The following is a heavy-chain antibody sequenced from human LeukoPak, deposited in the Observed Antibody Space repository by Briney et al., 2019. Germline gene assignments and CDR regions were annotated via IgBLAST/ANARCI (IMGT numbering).Heavy chain of an antibody. CDR2: ITGTGENT. CDR3: AEIGGYFDY. Sequence: GGSLRLSCAASGFTFRSNSMSWVRQAPGKGLEWVPAITGTGENTYYADFVKGRFTISRDNSNNTLYLQMNSLRAEDTAVYYCAEIGGYFDYWGQGTLVTVSS. V-gene: IGHV3-23*01. D-gene: IGHD3-10*01. J-gene: IGHJ4*02. CDR1: GFTFRSNS.